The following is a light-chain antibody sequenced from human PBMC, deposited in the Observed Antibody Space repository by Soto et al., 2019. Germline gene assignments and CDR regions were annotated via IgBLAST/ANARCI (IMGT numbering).Light chain of an antibody. CDR2: GAS. CDR1: QSVSSSY. Sequence: RVLTQSPGTPSLSPCERATPSFSASQSVSSSYLAGYQQKPGQAPRLLIDGASSRATGIPDRFSGSGSGTDFTLTISRLEPEDFAVYYWQHYGSSLTFGQGTKVEIK. V-gene: IGKV3-20*01. CDR3: QHYGSSLT. J-gene: IGKJ1*01.